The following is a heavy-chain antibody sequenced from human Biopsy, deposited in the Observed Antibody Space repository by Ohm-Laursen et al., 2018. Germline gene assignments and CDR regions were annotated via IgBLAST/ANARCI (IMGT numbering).Heavy chain of an antibody. V-gene: IGHV4-4*07. J-gene: IGHJ5*02. Sequence: SQTLSLTCTVSGGSLSSYSWSWIRQPAGKGLEWIGQIYTSGITNYNPSLKSRVTMSVDTSKNKFSLRVSSVTAADPAVYYCARDRDRRGWFDPWGQGTLVTVSS. D-gene: IGHD1-14*01. CDR1: GGSLSSYS. CDR3: ARDRDRRGWFDP. CDR2: IYTSGIT.